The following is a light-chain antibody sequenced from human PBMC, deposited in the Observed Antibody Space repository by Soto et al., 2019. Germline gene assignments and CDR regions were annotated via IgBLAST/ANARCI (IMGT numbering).Light chain of an antibody. CDR3: SSYAGSNPYV. J-gene: IGLJ1*01. CDR2: EVT. V-gene: IGLV2-8*01. CDR1: SNDVGIYNS. Sequence: QSARTQPPSAAGSPGQSVTISCTGTSNDVGIYNSVSWYRQHPGKAPKLMIYEVTKRPSGVPDRFSGSKSGNTASLTVSGLQAEDEADYYCSSYAGSNPYVFGTGTKVTVL.